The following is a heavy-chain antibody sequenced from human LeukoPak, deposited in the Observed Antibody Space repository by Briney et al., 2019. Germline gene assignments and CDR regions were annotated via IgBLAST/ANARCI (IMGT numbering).Heavy chain of an antibody. CDR2: ISYDGSNK. Sequence: PGGSLRLSCAASGFTFSSYGMHWVRQAPGKGLEWVAVISYDGSNKYYADSVKGRFTISRDNSKNTLYLQMNSLRAEDTAVYYCAKIDLWGSGELLRPYAFDIWGQGTMVTVSS. V-gene: IGHV3-30*18. D-gene: IGHD3-16*01. J-gene: IGHJ3*02. CDR1: GFTFSSYG. CDR3: AKIDLWGSGELLRPYAFDI.